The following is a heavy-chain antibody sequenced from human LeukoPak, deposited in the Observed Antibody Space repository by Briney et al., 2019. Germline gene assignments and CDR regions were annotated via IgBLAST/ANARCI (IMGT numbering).Heavy chain of an antibody. CDR1: GYTFTNYA. CDR3: ARVDSSGWHDAFDI. V-gene: IGHV1-18*01. D-gene: IGHD6-19*01. CDR2: ISAYNGNT. Sequence: GASVKVSCKASGYTFTNYAISWVRQAPGQGLEWMGWISAYNGNTNCAQKLQGRVTMTTDTSTSTAYMELRSLRSDDTAVYYCARVDSSGWHDAFDIWGQGTMVTVSS. J-gene: IGHJ3*02.